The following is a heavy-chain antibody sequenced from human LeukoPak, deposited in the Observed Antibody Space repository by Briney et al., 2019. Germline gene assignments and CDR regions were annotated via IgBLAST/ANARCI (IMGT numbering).Heavy chain of an antibody. Sequence: ASVKVSCKASGYTFTGYYMHWVRQAPGQGLEWMGWISAYNGNTNYAQKLQGRVTMTTDTSTSTAYMELRSLRSDDTAVYYCARGTTVVTPFYYYYMDVWGKGTTVTISS. CDR2: ISAYNGNT. J-gene: IGHJ6*03. CDR3: ARGTTVVTPFYYYYMDV. CDR1: GYTFTGYY. D-gene: IGHD4-23*01. V-gene: IGHV1-18*04.